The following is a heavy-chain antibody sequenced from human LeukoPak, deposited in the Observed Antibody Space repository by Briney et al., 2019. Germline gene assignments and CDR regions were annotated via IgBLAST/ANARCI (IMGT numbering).Heavy chain of an antibody. CDR2: ISGSGGST. V-gene: IGHV3-23*01. CDR1: GFTFSSNA. D-gene: IGHD6-19*01. CDR3: AKDRYPGIAVAVGDY. Sequence: GGSLRPSCAASGFTFSSNAMSWVRQAPGKGLEWVSAISGSGGSTYYADSVKGRFTISRDNSKNTLYLQMNSLRAEDTAVYYCAKDRYPGIAVAVGDYWGQGTLVTVSS. J-gene: IGHJ4*02.